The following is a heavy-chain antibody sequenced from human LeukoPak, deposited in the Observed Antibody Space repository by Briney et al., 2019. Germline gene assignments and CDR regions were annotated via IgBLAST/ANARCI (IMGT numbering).Heavy chain of an antibody. J-gene: IGHJ4*02. CDR2: ISYGGSNK. CDR1: GFTFSSYG. CDR3: AKNRGDTAMVKGVDY. Sequence: GGSLRLSCAASGFTFSSYGMHWVRQAPGKGLEWVAVISYGGSNKYYADSVKGRFTISRDNSKNTLYLQMNSLRAEDTAVYYCAKNRGDTAMVKGVDYWGQGTLVTVSS. V-gene: IGHV3-30*18. D-gene: IGHD5-18*01.